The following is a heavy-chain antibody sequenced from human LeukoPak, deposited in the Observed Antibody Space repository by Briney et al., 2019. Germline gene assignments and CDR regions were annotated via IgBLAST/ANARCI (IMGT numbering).Heavy chain of an antibody. V-gene: IGHV5-51*01. J-gene: IGHJ5*02. CDR3: ALTYYDFWSGYYPFDP. D-gene: IGHD3-3*01. CDR2: IYPGDSDT. Sequence: WIGXXXXXPGKGLEWMGIIYPGDSDTRYSPSFQGQVTISADKSISTAYLQWSSLKASDTAMYYCALTYYDFWSGYYPFDPWGQGTLVTVSS. CDR1: W.